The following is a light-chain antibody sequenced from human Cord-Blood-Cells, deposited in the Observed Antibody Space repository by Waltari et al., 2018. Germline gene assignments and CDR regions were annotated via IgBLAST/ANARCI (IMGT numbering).Light chain of an antibody. CDR1: QSVSSSY. J-gene: IGKJ2*01. V-gene: IGKV3-20*01. CDR3: QQYGSSPRT. Sequence: EIVLTQSPGTLSLSPGERATLSCRASQSVSSSYLAWYQQKPGQAPRLLIYGASRRATGIPDRFSGRGSGTDFTLTISRLEPEDFAVYYCQQYGSSPRTFGQGTKLEIK. CDR2: GAS.